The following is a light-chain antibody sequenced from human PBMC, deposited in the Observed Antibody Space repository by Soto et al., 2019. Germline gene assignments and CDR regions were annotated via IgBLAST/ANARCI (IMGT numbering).Light chain of an antibody. V-gene: IGLV2-11*01. J-gene: IGLJ1*01. CDR3: CSYAGSYV. Sequence: QSVLTQPRSVSGAPGQSVTISCTGTSSDVGGYNYVSWYQQHPGKAPKLMIYDVSKRPSVVPDRFSGSKSGNTASLTISGLQAEDEADYYCCSYAGSYVFGTGTKVTVL. CDR2: DVS. CDR1: SSDVGGYNY.